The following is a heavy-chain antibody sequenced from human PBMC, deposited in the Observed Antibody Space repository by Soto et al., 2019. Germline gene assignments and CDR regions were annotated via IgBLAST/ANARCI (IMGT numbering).Heavy chain of an antibody. CDR1: GGSFSGYY. V-gene: IGHV4-34*01. D-gene: IGHD2-8*01. Sequence: QVQLQQWGAGLLKPSETLSLTCAVYGGSFSGYYWSWIRQPPGKGLEWIGEINHSGSTNYNPSLKTRVTTPVDTSKIQITLNLSSVTAADTAVYYCARSGGGILGYCTNGVCYPHFDYWGQGTLVTVSS. J-gene: IGHJ4*02. CDR3: ARSGGGILGYCTNGVCYPHFDY. CDR2: INHSGST.